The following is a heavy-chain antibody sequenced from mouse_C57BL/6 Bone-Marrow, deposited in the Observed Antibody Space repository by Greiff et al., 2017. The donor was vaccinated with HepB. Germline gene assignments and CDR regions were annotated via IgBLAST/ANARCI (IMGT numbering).Heavy chain of an antibody. V-gene: IGHV5-4*01. CDR3: AGDGYDGYYVSAWFAY. CDR2: ISDGGSYT. Sequence: EVQLVESGGGLVKPGGSLKLSCAASGFTFSSYAMSWVRQTPEKRLEWVATISDGGSYTYYPDNVKGRFTISRDNAKNNLYLQMSHLKSEDTAMYYCAGDGYDGYYVSAWFAYWGQGTLVTVSA. D-gene: IGHD2-3*01. J-gene: IGHJ3*01. CDR1: GFTFSSYA.